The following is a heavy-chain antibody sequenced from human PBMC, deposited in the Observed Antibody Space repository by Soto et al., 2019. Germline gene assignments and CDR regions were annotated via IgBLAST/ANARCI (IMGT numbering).Heavy chain of an antibody. CDR1: GGSICSYD. J-gene: IGHJ4*02. Sequence: SETLSLTCTVSGGSICSYDGSWIRQPPGKGLEWIGYIYYSGSTNYNPSLKSRVTISVDTSKNQFSLKLSSVTAADTAVYYCARLGGGGIYSGYDLALDWGQGTLVTVSS. CDR2: IYYSGST. D-gene: IGHD5-12*01. V-gene: IGHV4-59*01. CDR3: ARLGGGGIYSGYDLALD.